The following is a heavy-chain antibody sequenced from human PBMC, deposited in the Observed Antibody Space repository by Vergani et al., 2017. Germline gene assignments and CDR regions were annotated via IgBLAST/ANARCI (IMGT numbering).Heavy chain of an antibody. V-gene: IGHV1-3*01. CDR2: INAGNGNT. CDR3: ASRTYYEFLGGMDV. Sequence: QVQLVQSGAEVKKPGASVKVSCKASGYTFTSYAMHWVRQAPGQRLEWMGWINAGNGNTKYSQKFQGRVTITRDTSASAAYMELSSLISEDTAVYYCASRTYYEFLGGMDVWGQGTTVTVSS. CDR1: GYTFTSYA. J-gene: IGHJ6*02. D-gene: IGHD3-3*01.